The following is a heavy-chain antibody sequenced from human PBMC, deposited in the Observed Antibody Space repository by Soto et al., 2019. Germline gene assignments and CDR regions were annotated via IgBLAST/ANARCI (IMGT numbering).Heavy chain of an antibody. D-gene: IGHD3-22*01. CDR1: GGSISSGGYY. J-gene: IGHJ4*02. CDR3: ARGTPGGYDYDSSGYYLVF. Sequence: QVHLQESGPGLVKPSQTLSLTCTVSGGSISSGGYYWSWIRQHPGKGLEWIGYIYSSGSTYYNPSLKSRVTISVDTSKNQFSLKLSSVTAADTAVYYCARGTPGGYDYDSSGYYLVFWGQGPLVTVSS. CDR2: IYSSGST. V-gene: IGHV4-31*03.